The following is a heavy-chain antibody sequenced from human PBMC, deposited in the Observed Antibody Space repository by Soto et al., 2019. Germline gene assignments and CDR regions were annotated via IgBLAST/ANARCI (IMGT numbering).Heavy chain of an antibody. CDR3: ARTEQWLPRDDAFDI. V-gene: IGHV1-18*01. D-gene: IGHD6-19*01. Sequence: PVKVTCKASGYTFTRVGICGVGQALGQGLEWMGWISAYNGNTNYAQELQGRVTMTTDTSTSTAYMELRSLRSDDTAVYYCARTEQWLPRDDAFDIWGQGTMVTV. CDR1: GYTFTRVG. CDR2: ISAYNGNT. J-gene: IGHJ3*02.